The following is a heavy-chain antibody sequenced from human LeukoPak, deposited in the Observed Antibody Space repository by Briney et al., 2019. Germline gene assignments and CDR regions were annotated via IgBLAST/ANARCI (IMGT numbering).Heavy chain of an antibody. CDR2: HSGTGGST. CDR1: GFTFSSYA. D-gene: IGHD3-3*01. J-gene: IGHJ4*02. Sequence: PGGSLRLSCAASGFTFSSYAMSWVRQAPGKGLEWVSTHSGTGGSTYYADSVKGRFTISKDNSKNTLYLQMNSLRAEDTAVYYCATHSYDFWGGLDYWGQGTLVTVSS. CDR3: ATHSYDFWGGLDY. V-gene: IGHV3-23*01.